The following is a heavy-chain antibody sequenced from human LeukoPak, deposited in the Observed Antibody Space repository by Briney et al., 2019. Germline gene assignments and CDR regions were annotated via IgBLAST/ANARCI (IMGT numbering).Heavy chain of an antibody. D-gene: IGHD1-20*01. V-gene: IGHV3-30*04. CDR2: ISYDGSNK. CDR1: GFTFSSYA. CDR3: ARLTGTYYYYYGMDV. Sequence: HPGRSLRLSCAASGFTFSSYAMHWVRRAPGKGLEWVAVISYDGSNKYYADSVKGRFTISRDNSKNTLYLQMNSLRAEDTAVYYCARLTGTYYYYYGMDVWGQGTTVTVSS. J-gene: IGHJ6*02.